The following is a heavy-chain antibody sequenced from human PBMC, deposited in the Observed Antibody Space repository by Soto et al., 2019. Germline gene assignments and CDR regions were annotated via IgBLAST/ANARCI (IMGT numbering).Heavy chain of an antibody. CDR2: IYYSGST. V-gene: IGHV4-61*01. D-gene: IGHD3-16*01. J-gene: IGHJ3*02. CDR3: ARVSYGSHAFDI. CDR1: GGSVGSEKYY. Sequence: SETLSLTCSVSGGSVGSEKYYWTWIRQPPGKGLEWIGYIYYSGSTNYNPSLKSRVTISVDTSKNQFSLKLSSVTAADTAVYYCARVSYGSHAFDIWGQGTMVTVSS.